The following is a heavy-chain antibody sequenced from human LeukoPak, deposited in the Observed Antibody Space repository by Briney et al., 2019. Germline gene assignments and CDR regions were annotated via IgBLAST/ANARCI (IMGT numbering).Heavy chain of an antibody. V-gene: IGHV4-31*03. Sequence: SQTLSLTCTVSGGSISSGGYYWSWIRQYPGKGLEWIGYIYYSGSTYYNPSLKSRVTISVDTSKNQFSLKLSSVTAADTTVYYCAGSGSYYAYYFDYWGQGTLVTVSS. D-gene: IGHD3-10*01. CDR2: IYYSGST. J-gene: IGHJ4*02. CDR3: AGSGSYYAYYFDY. CDR1: GGSISSGGYY.